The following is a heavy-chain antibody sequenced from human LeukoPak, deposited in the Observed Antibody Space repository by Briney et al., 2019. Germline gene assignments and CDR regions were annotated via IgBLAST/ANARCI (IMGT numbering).Heavy chain of an antibody. Sequence: SETLSLTCTVSGGSISSYYWSWIRQPAGKGLEWIGRIYTSGSTNYNPSLKSRVTMSVDTSKNQFSLKLSSVTAADTAVYYCARDRPYDFWSGYRFDYWGQGTLVTVSS. CDR1: GGSISSYY. D-gene: IGHD3-3*01. J-gene: IGHJ4*02. CDR2: IYTSGST. CDR3: ARDRPYDFWSGYRFDY. V-gene: IGHV4-4*07.